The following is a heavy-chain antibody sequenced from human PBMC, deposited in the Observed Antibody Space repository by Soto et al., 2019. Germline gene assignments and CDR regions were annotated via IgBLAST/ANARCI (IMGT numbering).Heavy chain of an antibody. J-gene: IGHJ3*02. CDR1: GFTFSSYA. CDR2: ISGSGGST. V-gene: IGHV3-23*01. CDR3: AKDTLYYDSSGYDHAFDI. D-gene: IGHD3-22*01. Sequence: GGSLRLSCAASGFTFSSYAMSWVRQAPGKGLEWVSAISGSGGSTYYADSVKGRFTISRDNSKNTLYLQMNSLRAEDTAVYYCAKDTLYYDSSGYDHAFDIWGQGTMVTVSS.